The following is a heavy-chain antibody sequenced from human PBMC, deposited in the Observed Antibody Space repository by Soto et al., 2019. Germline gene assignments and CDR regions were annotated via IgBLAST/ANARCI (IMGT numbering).Heavy chain of an antibody. Sequence: ASETLSLTRAVSSGSISSSNWWSWVRQPPGKGLEWIGEIYHSGSTNYNPSLKSRVTISVDKSKNQFSLKLSSVTAADTAVYYCARGRGLYCSSTSCYPQDAFDIWGQGTMVTVSS. V-gene: IGHV4-4*02. CDR3: ARGRGLYCSSTSCYPQDAFDI. CDR1: SGSISSSNW. D-gene: IGHD2-2*01. CDR2: IYHSGST. J-gene: IGHJ3*02.